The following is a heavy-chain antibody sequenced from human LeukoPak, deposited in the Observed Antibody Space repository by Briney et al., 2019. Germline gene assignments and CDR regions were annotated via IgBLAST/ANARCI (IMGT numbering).Heavy chain of an antibody. Sequence: SQTLSLTCTVSGGSISSGGYYWSWIRQHPGKGLEWIVYIYYSGSTYYHPSLKSRVTISVDTSKNQFSLKLSSVTAADTAVYYCATERTGYDVIFRGEGTLVTVSS. CDR2: IYYSGST. J-gene: IGHJ4*02. D-gene: IGHD5-12*01. CDR1: GGSISSGGYY. V-gene: IGHV4-31*03. CDR3: ATERTGYDVIF.